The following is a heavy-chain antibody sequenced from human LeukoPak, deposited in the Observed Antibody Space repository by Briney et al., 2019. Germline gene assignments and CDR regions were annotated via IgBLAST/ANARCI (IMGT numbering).Heavy chain of an antibody. D-gene: IGHD3-22*01. J-gene: IGHJ4*02. V-gene: IGHV4-30-2*01. Sequence: SQTLSLTCAVSGDSISSGGYSWSWIRQPPGEGLEWIGYIYHSGSTYYNPSLKSRVTISVDRSKNQFSLKLSSVTAADTAVYYCARAGACDSSGYYQYYFDYWGQGTLVTVSS. CDR3: ARAGACDSSGYYQYYFDY. CDR1: GDSISSGGYS. CDR2: IYHSGST.